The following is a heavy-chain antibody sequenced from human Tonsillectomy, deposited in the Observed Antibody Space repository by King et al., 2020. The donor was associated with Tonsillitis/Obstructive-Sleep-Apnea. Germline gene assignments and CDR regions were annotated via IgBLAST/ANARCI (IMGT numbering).Heavy chain of an antibody. Sequence: VQLVESGGGLVQPGGSLRLSCVASGFTFSSYAMSWVRQTPGKGLEWVSAISGSGGSTYYADSVKGRFAISRDNSKSTLYLQMNSLRADDTAVYYCAKGKEIVLVPAAMYYYMDVWGKGTTVTVSS. CDR1: GFTFSSYA. V-gene: IGHV3-23*04. CDR2: ISGSGGST. CDR3: AKGKEIVLVPAAMYYYMDV. J-gene: IGHJ6*03. D-gene: IGHD2-2*01.